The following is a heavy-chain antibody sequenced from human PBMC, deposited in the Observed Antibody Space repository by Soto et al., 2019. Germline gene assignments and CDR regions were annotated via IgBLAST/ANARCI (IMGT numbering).Heavy chain of an antibody. CDR3: AKGPPFGY. V-gene: IGHV3-23*01. J-gene: IGHJ4*02. Sequence: LRLSCAASGFTFSSYGMSWVRQPPGKGLEWVSAISGSDGSTYYADSVKGRFTISRDNPKNTLYLQMSSLRAEDTAVYYCAKGPPFGYWGQGTLVTVSS. CDR1: GFTFSSYG. CDR2: ISGSDGST.